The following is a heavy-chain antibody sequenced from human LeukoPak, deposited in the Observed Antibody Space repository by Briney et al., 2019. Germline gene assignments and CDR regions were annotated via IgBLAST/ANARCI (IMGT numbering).Heavy chain of an antibody. CDR2: IHHSGST. D-gene: IGHD3-10*01. J-gene: IGHJ2*01. CDR3: ARLVRGVGYWYFDF. Sequence: SETLSLTCAVSGYSINSGYYWGWIRQPPGKGLEWIGSIHHSGSTQHNPSLKSRVTISVDTSKNQFSLKLSSVTAADMAVYYCARLVRGVGYWYFDFWGRGTLVTVSS. V-gene: IGHV4-38-2*01. CDR1: GYSINSGYY.